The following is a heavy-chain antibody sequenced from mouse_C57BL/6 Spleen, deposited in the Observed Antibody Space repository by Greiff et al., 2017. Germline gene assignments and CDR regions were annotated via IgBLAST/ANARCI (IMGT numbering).Heavy chain of an antibody. V-gene: IGHV1-15*01. Sequence: VQLQESGAELVRPGASVTLSCKASGYTFTDYEMHWVKQTPVHGLEWIGAIDPETGGTAYNQKFKGKAILTADKSSSTAYMELRSLTSEDSAVYYCTRSAGTGYWGQGTTLTVSS. D-gene: IGHD4-1*01. CDR1: GYTFTDYE. CDR2: IDPETGGT. CDR3: TRSAGTGY. J-gene: IGHJ2*01.